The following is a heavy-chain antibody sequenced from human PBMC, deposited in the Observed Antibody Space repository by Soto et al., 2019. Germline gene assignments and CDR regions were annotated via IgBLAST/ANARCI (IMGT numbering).Heavy chain of an antibody. CDR1: EFTFSSYW. Sequence: PGGSLRLSCAASEFTFSSYWMSWVRQAPGKGLEWVANIRQDGSEKNYVDSVKGRFTITRDNAKKSLFLQMNILSAKDKAAYFYARNVFPYCARGVCYDQYYYGMDVWGEGAGVAVSS. CDR2: IRQDGSEK. V-gene: IGHV3-7*03. D-gene: IGHD3-16*01. CDR3: ARNVFPYCARGVCYDQYYYGMDV. J-gene: IGHJ6*04.